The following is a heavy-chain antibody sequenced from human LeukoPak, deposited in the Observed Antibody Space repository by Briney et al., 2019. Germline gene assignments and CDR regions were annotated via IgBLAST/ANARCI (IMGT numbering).Heavy chain of an antibody. V-gene: IGHV1-69*04. CDR3: ARPNYYDSSGYLPFDY. J-gene: IGHJ4*02. D-gene: IGHD3-22*01. CDR2: IIPILGIA. Sequence: GSSVKVSCKASEGTFSSYAISWVRQAPGQGLEWMGRIIPILGIANYAQKFQGRVTITADKSTSTAYMELSSLRSEDTAVYYCARPNYYDSSGYLPFDYWGQGTLVTVSS. CDR1: EGTFSSYA.